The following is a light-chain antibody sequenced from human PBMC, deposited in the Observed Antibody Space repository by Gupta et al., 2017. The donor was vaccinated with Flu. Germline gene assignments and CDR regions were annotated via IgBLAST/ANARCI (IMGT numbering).Light chain of an antibody. J-gene: IGKJ5*01. CDR3: QQRSNWPPVT. CDR1: QSVSSY. Sequence: IVLTQSPPTLSLSPEERGTLSCRASQSVSSYLAWYQQKPGQAPRLLIYYASTRAPGMPARCSGSGSWTDFTLTISSLEPEDYAVDYCQQRSNWPPVTFGQGTRLEIK. V-gene: IGKV3-11*01. CDR2: YAS.